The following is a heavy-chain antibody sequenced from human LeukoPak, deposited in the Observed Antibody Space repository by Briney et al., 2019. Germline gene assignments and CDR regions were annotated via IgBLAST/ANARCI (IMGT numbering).Heavy chain of an antibody. D-gene: IGHD1-1*01. J-gene: IGHJ4*02. CDR2: VSYDGSNK. CDR1: GFIFSNYG. Sequence: GKSLRLSCAASGFIFSNYGMHWVRQAPGKGLEWVAVVSYDGSNKYYADSVKGRFTISRDNSKNTLSLQMSSLRAEDTAVYYYAKAETMTQRGYFDYWGQGTLVTVSS. V-gene: IGHV3-30*18. CDR3: AKAETMTQRGYFDY.